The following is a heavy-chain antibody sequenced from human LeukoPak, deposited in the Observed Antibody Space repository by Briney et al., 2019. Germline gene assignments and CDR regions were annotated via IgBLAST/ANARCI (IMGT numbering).Heavy chain of an antibody. V-gene: IGHV3-7*04. Sequence: GGSLRLSCAASGFTFSNYWMSWVRQAPGKGLEWVANIKQDGSEIYYVDSVKGRFTISRDNAKNSLYLQMNSLRTEDTAVHYCARPSYYYDSSGSVSGASDIWGQGTMVTVSS. J-gene: IGHJ3*02. CDR1: GFTFSNYW. CDR3: ARPSYYYDSSGSVSGASDI. D-gene: IGHD3-22*01. CDR2: IKQDGSEI.